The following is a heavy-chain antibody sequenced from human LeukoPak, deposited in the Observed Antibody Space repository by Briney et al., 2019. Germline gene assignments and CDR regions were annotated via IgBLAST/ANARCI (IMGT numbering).Heavy chain of an antibody. CDR1: GGSISSGGYS. D-gene: IGHD5-12*01. J-gene: IGHJ5*02. V-gene: IGHV4-30-2*01. CDR2: IYHSGST. CDR3: ARGGSGYDPYNWFDP. Sequence: SETLSLTCAVSGGSISSGGYSWSWIRQPPGKGLEWIGYIYHSGSTYYNPSLKSRVTISVDRSKNQFSLKLSSVTAADTAVYYCARGGSGYDPYNWFDPWGQGTLVTVSS.